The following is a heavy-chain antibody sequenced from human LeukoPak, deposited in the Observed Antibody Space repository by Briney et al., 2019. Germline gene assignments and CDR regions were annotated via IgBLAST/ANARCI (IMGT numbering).Heavy chain of an antibody. J-gene: IGHJ6*03. CDR2: IYYSGST. D-gene: IGHD3-10*02. CDR3: ARSVRGTNYYYYYMDV. V-gene: IGHV4-59*01. Sequence: PSETLSLTCAVYGGSFSGYYWSWIRQPPGKGLEWIGYIYYSGSTNYNPSLKSRVTISVDTSKNQFSLKLSSVTAADTAVYYCARSVRGTNYYYYYMDVWGKGTTVTVSS. CDR1: GGSFSGYY.